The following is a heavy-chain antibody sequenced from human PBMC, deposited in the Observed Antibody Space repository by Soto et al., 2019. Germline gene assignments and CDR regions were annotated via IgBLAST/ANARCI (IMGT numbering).Heavy chain of an antibody. V-gene: IGHV3-23*01. CDR2: ISGSGGST. CDR3: AKAREQDPIVNY. Sequence: GGSLRLSCAASGFTFSSYALSWVRQAPGKGLEWVSAISGSGGSTYYADSVKGRFTISRDNSKNTLYLQMNSLRAEDTAVYYCAKAREQDPIVNYWGQGTLVTVSS. J-gene: IGHJ4*02. CDR1: GFTFSSYA. D-gene: IGHD1-26*01.